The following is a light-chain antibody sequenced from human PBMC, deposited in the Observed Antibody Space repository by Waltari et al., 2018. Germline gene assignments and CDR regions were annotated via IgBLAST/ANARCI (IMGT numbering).Light chain of an antibody. CDR2: GVS. J-gene: IGLJ3*02. CDR3: CSYAGTYTVRV. Sequence: QSALTTPRPVSGSPGQSVPLSCTATSSDLGACSHVSWYPQHPGKAPKLMIYGVSKRPSVVPDRFSGSKSGNTASLTIAGLQAEDEGDYYCCSYAGTYTVRVFGGGTKVTVL. CDR1: SSDLGACSH. V-gene: IGLV2-11*01.